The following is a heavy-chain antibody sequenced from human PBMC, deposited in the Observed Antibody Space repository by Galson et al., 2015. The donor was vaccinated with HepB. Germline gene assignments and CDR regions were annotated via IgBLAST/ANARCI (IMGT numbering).Heavy chain of an antibody. CDR1: GFTFSSYG. J-gene: IGHJ4*02. Sequence: SLRLSCAASGFTFSSYGMHWVRQAPGKGLEWVAVIWYDGSNKYYADSVKGRFTISRDNSKNTLYLQMNSLRAEDTAVYYCARAGYCSSTSCSPLDYWGQGTLVTVSS. V-gene: IGHV3-33*01. D-gene: IGHD2-2*01. CDR3: ARAGYCSSTSCSPLDY. CDR2: IWYDGSNK.